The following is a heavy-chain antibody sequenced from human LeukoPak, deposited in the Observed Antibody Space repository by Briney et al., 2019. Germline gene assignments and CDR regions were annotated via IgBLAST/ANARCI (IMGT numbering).Heavy chain of an antibody. CDR3: AIDDYGGRFDY. Sequence: GGSLRLSCAASGFTFSSYAMSWVRQAPGKGLEWVSAISGSGGSTYYADSVKGRFTISRDNSKNTLYLQMNSLRAEDMAVYYCAIDDYGGRFDYWGQGTLVTVSS. D-gene: IGHD4-23*01. J-gene: IGHJ4*02. CDR2: ISGSGGST. CDR1: GFTFSSYA. V-gene: IGHV3-23*01.